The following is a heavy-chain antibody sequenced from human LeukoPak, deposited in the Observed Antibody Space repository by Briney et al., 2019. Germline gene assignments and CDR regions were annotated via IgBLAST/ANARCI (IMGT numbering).Heavy chain of an antibody. CDR3: AREGDPYYDFWSGYYLPGWFDP. D-gene: IGHD3-3*01. Sequence: ASVKVSCKASGYTFTGYYMHWVRQAPGQGLEWMGRINPNSGGTNYARKFQGGVTMTRDTSISTAYMELSRLRSDDTAVYYCAREGDPYYDFWSGYYLPGWFDPWGQGTLVTVSS. CDR1: GYTFTGYY. V-gene: IGHV1-2*06. CDR2: INPNSGGT. J-gene: IGHJ5*02.